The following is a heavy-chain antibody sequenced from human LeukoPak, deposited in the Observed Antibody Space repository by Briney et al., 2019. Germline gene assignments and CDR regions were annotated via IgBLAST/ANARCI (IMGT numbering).Heavy chain of an antibody. Sequence: SETLSLTCTVSGYSITTNTYYWGWIRQPPGKGLEWIGSVYYSGSTYYSPSLKSRVTTSVDTSKNQFSLKLSSVTAADTAVYYCARQGAAASGRAFDYWGQGTLVIVSS. CDR1: GYSITTNTYY. D-gene: IGHD6-13*01. J-gene: IGHJ4*02. CDR3: ARQGAAASGRAFDY. CDR2: VYYSGST. V-gene: IGHV4-39*01.